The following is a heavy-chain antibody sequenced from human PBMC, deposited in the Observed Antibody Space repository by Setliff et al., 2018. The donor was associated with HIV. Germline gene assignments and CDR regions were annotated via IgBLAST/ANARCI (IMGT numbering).Heavy chain of an antibody. CDR2: IYYSGST. CDR3: ARSLLEWFDP. CDR1: GASISRTYY. V-gene: IGHV4-39*07. D-gene: IGHD3-3*01. J-gene: IGHJ5*02. Sequence: SETLSLTCTVSGASISRTYYWGWIRQPPGKGLEWLGSIYYSGSTYYNPSLKSRVSLSIDTSKNQFSLKLSSVTAADTAVYYCARSLLEWFDPWGQGTVVTVSS.